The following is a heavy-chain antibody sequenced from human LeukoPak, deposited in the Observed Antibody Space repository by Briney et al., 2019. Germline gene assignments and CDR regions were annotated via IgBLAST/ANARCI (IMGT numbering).Heavy chain of an antibody. CDR1: GGTFSSYA. Sequence: ASVKVSCKASGGTFSSYAIGWVRQAPGQGLEWMGGIIPIFGTANYAQKFQGRVTITADESQSTAYMELSSLRSEDTAVYYCARELAYCGGDCYWPEYYFDYWGQGTLVTVSS. CDR3: ARELAYCGGDCYWPEYYFDY. D-gene: IGHD2-21*02. CDR2: IIPIFGTA. V-gene: IGHV1-69*13. J-gene: IGHJ4*02.